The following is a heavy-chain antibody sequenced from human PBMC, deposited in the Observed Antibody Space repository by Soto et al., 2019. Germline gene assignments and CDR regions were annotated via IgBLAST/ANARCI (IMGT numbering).Heavy chain of an antibody. CDR2: ISGSGSYT. CDR1: GFTFNDYG. Sequence: GSLRLSCAASGFTFNDYGMSWVRQAPGKGLEWVSSISGSGSYTYYADFAKGRLTVSRDNSNNMLFLQMNSLRAEDTAVYYCAKVNLTGGAFDYWGQGTLVTVSS. D-gene: IGHD1-26*01. CDR3: AKVNLTGGAFDY. V-gene: IGHV3-23*01. J-gene: IGHJ4*02.